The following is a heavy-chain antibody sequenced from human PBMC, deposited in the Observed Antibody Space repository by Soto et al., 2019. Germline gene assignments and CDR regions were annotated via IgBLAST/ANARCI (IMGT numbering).Heavy chain of an antibody. CDR2: ISSSSSYI. V-gene: IGHV3-21*01. D-gene: IGHD5-18*01. CDR3: ARHFELWSHIDY. Sequence: GGSLRLSCAASGFTFSSYSMNWVRQAPGKGLEWVSSISSSSSYIYYADSVKGRFTISRDNAKNSLYLQMNSLRAEDTAVYYCARHFELWSHIDYWGQGTLVTVSS. J-gene: IGHJ4*02. CDR1: GFTFSSYS.